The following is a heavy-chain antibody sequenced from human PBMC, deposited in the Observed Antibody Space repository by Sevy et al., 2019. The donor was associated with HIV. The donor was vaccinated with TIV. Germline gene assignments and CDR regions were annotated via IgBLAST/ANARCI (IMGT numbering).Heavy chain of an antibody. CDR2: ISPFNGDT. D-gene: IGHD2-15*01. CDR1: GYTFTSYR. J-gene: IGHJ4*02. CDR3: ARAYCSGGSCYSLAY. Sequence: ASVKVSCQASGYTFTSYRIYSVRQAPGQGLEWMGWISPFNGDTNYAQKLQGRVTMITDTSTNTAYMEMRSLRSDETAVYYCARAYCSGGSCYSLAYWGQGTLVTVSS. V-gene: IGHV1-18*01.